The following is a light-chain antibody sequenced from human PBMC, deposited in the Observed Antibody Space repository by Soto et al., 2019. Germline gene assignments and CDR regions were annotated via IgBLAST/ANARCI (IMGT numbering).Light chain of an antibody. CDR2: EGS. J-gene: IGLJ1*01. CDR3: CSWAGSSAYV. CDR1: SSDVGSYNL. V-gene: IGLV2-23*01. Sequence: SALTQPASVSGSPGQSITISCTGTSSDVGSYNLVSWYQQHPGKAPKLMIYEGSKWPSGVSNRFSGSKSGNTASLTISGLQAEDEADYYCCSWAGSSAYVFGTGTKLTVL.